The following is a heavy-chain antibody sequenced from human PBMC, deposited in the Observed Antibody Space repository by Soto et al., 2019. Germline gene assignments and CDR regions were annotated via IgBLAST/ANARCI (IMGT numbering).Heavy chain of an antibody. J-gene: IGHJ4*02. V-gene: IGHV4-30-4*01. D-gene: IGHD3-22*01. CDR2: IYYSGST. CDR3: ARDRRSYYSDSSGLDY. CDR1: GGSISSGDYY. Sequence: PSETLSLTCTVSGGSISSGDYYWSWIRQPPGKGLEWIGYIYYSGSTYYNPSLKSRVTMSVDTSKNQFSLRLSSVTAADTAVFYCARDRRSYYSDSSGLDYWGQGIPVTVSS.